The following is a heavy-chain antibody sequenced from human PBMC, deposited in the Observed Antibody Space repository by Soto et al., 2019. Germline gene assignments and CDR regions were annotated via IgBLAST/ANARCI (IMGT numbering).Heavy chain of an antibody. V-gene: IGHV1-18*01. Sequence: ASGKVSCKASGYTFTSYGISWVRQAPGQGLEWMGWISAYNGNTNYAQKLQGRVTMTTDTSTSTAYMELRSLRSDDTAVYYCARDPLYCSGGSCYSGAFDIWGQGTMVPVSS. CDR1: GYTFTSYG. CDR3: ARDPLYCSGGSCYSGAFDI. CDR2: ISAYNGNT. J-gene: IGHJ3*02. D-gene: IGHD2-15*01.